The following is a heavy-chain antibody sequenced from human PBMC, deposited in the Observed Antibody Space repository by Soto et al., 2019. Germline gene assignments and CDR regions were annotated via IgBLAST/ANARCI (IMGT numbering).Heavy chain of an antibody. CDR3: ATPRWEWLLPYYYMDV. Sequence: GGSLRLSCAASGFTFSSYWMHWVRQAPGKGLVWVSRINSDGSSTSYADSVKGRFTISRDNAKNTLYLQMNSLRAEDTAVYYCATPRWEWLLPYYYMDVWGKGTTVTVSS. D-gene: IGHD3-3*01. V-gene: IGHV3-74*01. J-gene: IGHJ6*03. CDR1: GFTFSSYW. CDR2: INSDGSST.